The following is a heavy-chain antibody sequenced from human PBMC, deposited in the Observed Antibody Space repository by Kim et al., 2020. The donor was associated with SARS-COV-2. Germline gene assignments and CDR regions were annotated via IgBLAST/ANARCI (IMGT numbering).Heavy chain of an antibody. CDR1: GFTFSNAW. CDR3: TSQQRISMIVVVIFPDL. D-gene: IGHD3-22*01. Sequence: GGSLRLSCAASGFTFSNAWMSWVRQAPGKGLEWVGRIKSKTDGGTTDYAAPVKGRFTISRDDSKNTLYLQMNSLKTEDTAVYYCTSQQRISMIVVVIFPDLRGQGTL. V-gene: IGHV3-15*01. CDR2: IKSKTDGGTT. J-gene: IGHJ5*02.